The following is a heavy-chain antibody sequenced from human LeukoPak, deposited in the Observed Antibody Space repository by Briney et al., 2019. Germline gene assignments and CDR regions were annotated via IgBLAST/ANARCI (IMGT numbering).Heavy chain of an antibody. Sequence: GGSLRLSCVASELTFSNFAMSWVRQAPGKGLEWVSAISPSADSTSYADSVKGRFTISRDNSRNTVYLQMNSLRAEDTAVYYCAKVAVEYYYGSGSFDYWGQGTLVTVSS. CDR3: AKVAVEYYYGSGSFDY. CDR2: ISPSADST. D-gene: IGHD3-10*01. V-gene: IGHV3-23*01. J-gene: IGHJ4*02. CDR1: ELTFSNFA.